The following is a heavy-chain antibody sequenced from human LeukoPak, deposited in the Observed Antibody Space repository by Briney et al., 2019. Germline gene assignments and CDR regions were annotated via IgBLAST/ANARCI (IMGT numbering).Heavy chain of an antibody. CDR1: DGSLSKYY. Sequence: PSETLSLTCTVSDGSLSKYYWSWIRQAPGKGLEWIGNIYNTGSTNYNPSLMSRVTILVDTSKNQFSLKLSSVTAADTAVHYCARDHSGSYSYYHYYYGLDVWGQGTTVSVSS. D-gene: IGHD1-26*01. CDR2: IYNTGST. CDR3: ARDHSGSYSYYHYYYGLDV. V-gene: IGHV4-59*12. J-gene: IGHJ6*02.